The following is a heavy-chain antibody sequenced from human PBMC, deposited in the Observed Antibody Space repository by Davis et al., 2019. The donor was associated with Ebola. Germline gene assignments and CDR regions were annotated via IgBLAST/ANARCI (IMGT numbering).Heavy chain of an antibody. Sequence: PGGSLRLSCAASGFTFSSYAMHWVRQAPGKGLEWVAVISYDGSNKYYADSVKGRFTISRDNSKNTLYLQMNSLRAEDTAVYYCARDSPSADILTGPSLQYYYYGMDVWGQGTTVTVSS. V-gene: IGHV3-30*04. CDR3: ARDSPSADILTGPSLQYYYYGMDV. CDR1: GFTFSSYA. D-gene: IGHD3-9*01. CDR2: ISYDGSNK. J-gene: IGHJ6*02.